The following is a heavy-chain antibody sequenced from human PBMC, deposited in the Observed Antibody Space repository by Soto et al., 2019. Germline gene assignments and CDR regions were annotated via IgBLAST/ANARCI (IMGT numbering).Heavy chain of an antibody. V-gene: IGHV3-30*18. J-gene: IGHJ6*02. Sequence: GGSLRLSCAASGFTFSNYDMHWVRQAPGKGLEWVAVISYDGSNKYYADSVKGRFTISRDNSKNTLYLQMNSLRVEDTAVYYCAEDRYDFWGGFPRRYGMDVWGQGTTVTVSS. CDR2: ISYDGSNK. D-gene: IGHD3-3*01. CDR1: GFTFSNYD. CDR3: AEDRYDFWGGFPRRYGMDV.